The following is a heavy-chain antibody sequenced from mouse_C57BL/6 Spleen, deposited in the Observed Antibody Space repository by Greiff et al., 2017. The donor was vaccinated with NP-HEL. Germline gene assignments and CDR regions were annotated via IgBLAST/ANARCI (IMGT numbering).Heavy chain of an antibody. CDR1: GYTFTDYE. V-gene: IGHV1-15*01. CDR2: IDPETGGT. Sequence: QVQLQQSGAELVRPGASVTLSCKASGYTFTDYEMHWVKQTPVHGLEWIGAIDPETGGTAYNQKFKGKAILTVDKSSSTAYMELRSLTSEDSAVYYGTRGLTGAWFAYWGQGTLVTVSA. D-gene: IGHD4-1*01. CDR3: TRGLTGAWFAY. J-gene: IGHJ3*01.